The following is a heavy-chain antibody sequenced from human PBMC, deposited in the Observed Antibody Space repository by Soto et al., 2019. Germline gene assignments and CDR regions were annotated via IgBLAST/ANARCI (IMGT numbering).Heavy chain of an antibody. J-gene: IGHJ2*01. V-gene: IGHV3-23*01. CDR1: GFMFSCCA. CDR3: AKNRGGARYTSWSFAV. D-gene: IGHD2-8*02. Sequence: EVQLLDSGGGLVQPGGSLRLSCAASGFMFSCCAMSWVRQAPGKGLEWVSTIHADGDYSHYTDSVEGRFTISRDNSRNTPHLQSNSLMGADTAVYYSAKNRGGARYTSWSFAVWGRGTPVTVSS. CDR2: IHADGDYS.